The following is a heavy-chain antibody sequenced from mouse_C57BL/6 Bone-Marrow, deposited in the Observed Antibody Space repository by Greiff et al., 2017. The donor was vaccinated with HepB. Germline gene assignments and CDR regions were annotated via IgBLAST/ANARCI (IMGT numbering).Heavy chain of an antibody. CDR3: ARRAVVATRYAMDY. CDR2: IDPSDSYT. CDR1: GYTFTSYW. Sequence: QVQLQQPGAELVMPGASVKLSCKASGYTFTSYWMHWVKQRPGQGLEWIGEIDPSDSYTNYNQKFKGKSTLTVDKSSSTAYMQLSSLTSEDSAVYYCARRAVVATRYAMDYWGQGTSVTVSS. V-gene: IGHV1-69*01. D-gene: IGHD1-1*01. J-gene: IGHJ4*01.